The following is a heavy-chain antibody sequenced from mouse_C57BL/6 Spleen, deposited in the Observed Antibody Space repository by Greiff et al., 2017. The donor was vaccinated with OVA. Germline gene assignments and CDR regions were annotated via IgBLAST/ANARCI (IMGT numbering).Heavy chain of an antibody. Sequence: EVKVVESEGGLVQPGSSMKLSCTASGFTFSDYYMAWVRQVPEKGLEWVANINYDGSSTYYLDSLKSRFIISRDNAKNILYLQMSSLKSEDTATYYCARGDYYGSSYSYFDVWGTGTTVTVSS. V-gene: IGHV5-16*01. J-gene: IGHJ1*03. D-gene: IGHD1-1*01. CDR1: GFTFSDYY. CDR2: INYDGSST. CDR3: ARGDYYGSSYSYFDV.